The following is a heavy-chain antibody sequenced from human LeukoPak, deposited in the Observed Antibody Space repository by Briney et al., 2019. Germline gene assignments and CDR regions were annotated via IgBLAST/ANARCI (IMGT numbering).Heavy chain of an antibody. Sequence: PSETLSLTCTVSGGSISSSSYYWGWIRQPPVKGLEWIGSIYYSGSTYYNPSLKSRVTISVDTSKNQFSPKLSSVTAADTAVYYCASTHDFWSGYYRYWGQGTLVTVSS. CDR3: ASTHDFWSGYYRY. J-gene: IGHJ4*02. CDR1: GGSISSSSYY. V-gene: IGHV4-39*01. D-gene: IGHD3-3*01. CDR2: IYYSGST.